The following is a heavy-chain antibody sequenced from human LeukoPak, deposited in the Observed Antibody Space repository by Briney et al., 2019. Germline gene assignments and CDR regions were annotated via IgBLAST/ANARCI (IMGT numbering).Heavy chain of an antibody. Sequence: GASVKVSCKASGYTFTSYAMHWVRQAPGQRLEWMGWINAGNGNTKYSQKFQGRVTITADESTSTAYMELSSLRSEDTAVYYCARGTRCTSCLNYYYYYYMDVWGKGTTVTVSS. CDR2: INAGNGNT. D-gene: IGHD2-2*01. CDR3: ARGTRCTSCLNYYYYYYMDV. CDR1: GYTFTSYA. J-gene: IGHJ6*03. V-gene: IGHV1-3*01.